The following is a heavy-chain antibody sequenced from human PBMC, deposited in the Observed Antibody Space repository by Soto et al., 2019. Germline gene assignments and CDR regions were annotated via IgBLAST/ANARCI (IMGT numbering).Heavy chain of an antibody. CDR1: GFTFSSYA. V-gene: IGHV3-30-3*01. D-gene: IGHD4-4*01. CDR3: ARPLWRDDYNWGYFDL. J-gene: IGHJ2*01. CDR2: IAYDGSNK. Sequence: QVQLVESGGGVVQPGRSRRLSCAAAGFTFSSYAMHRFRQAPGKGLEGVAVIAYDGSNKYYADYVKGRFTISRDNSKNTLYLQMSRLRAEDTAVYYCARPLWRDDYNWGYFDLWGRGNLVTVSS.